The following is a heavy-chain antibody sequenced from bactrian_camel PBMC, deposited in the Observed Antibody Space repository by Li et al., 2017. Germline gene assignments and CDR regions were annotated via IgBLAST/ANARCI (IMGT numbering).Heavy chain of an antibody. J-gene: IGHJ4*01. CDR1: EDIDRTSLYC. CDR2: IVSGSS. D-gene: IGHD5*01. Sequence: HVQLVESGGASVQAGGSLRLSCTASEDIDRTSLYCMGWFRQAPGKEREPVAGIVSGSSYYADSVKGRFTISRDNAKNTLYLQMNSLKPEDAAMYYCAARGGGVCFPLKSTNFNYWGQGTQVTVS. CDR3: AARGGGVCFPLKSTNFNY. V-gene: IGHV3S63*01.